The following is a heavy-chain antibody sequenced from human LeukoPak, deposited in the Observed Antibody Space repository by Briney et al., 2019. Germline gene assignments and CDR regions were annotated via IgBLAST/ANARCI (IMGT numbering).Heavy chain of an antibody. J-gene: IGHJ3*02. Sequence: GGSLRLSCAASGFTFDDYAMHWVRQAPGKGLEWVSGISWNSGSIGYADSVKGRFTISRDNAKNSLYLQMNSLRAEDTALYYCAKTVSSGLSRKACDIWGQGTMVTVSS. D-gene: IGHD6-19*01. CDR3: AKTVSSGLSRKACDI. CDR2: ISWNSGSI. CDR1: GFTFDDYA. V-gene: IGHV3-9*01.